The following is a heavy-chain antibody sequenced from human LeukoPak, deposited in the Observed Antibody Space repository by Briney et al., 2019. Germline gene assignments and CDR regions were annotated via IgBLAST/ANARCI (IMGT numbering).Heavy chain of an antibody. V-gene: IGHV4-59*01. CDR3: AREGRVYDILTGFRPYNWFDP. D-gene: IGHD3-9*01. CDR1: GGSISSYY. CDR2: IYYSGNT. Sequence: SETLSLTCTVSGGSISSYYWSWIRQPPGKGLEWIGYIYYSGNTNYNPSLKSRVTISVDTSKNQFSLKLSSVTAADTAVYYCAREGRVYDILTGFRPYNWFDPWGQGTLVTVSS. J-gene: IGHJ5*02.